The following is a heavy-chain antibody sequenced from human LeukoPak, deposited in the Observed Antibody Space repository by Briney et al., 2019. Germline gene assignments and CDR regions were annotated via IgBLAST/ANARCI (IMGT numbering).Heavy chain of an antibody. CDR2: MNPNNTNT. V-gene: IGHV1-8*01. Sequence: ASVKVSCKASGYTFTSYDINWVRQAPGQGLEWMGWMNPNNTNTGYAQKFQGRVTLTRSTSISTAYMELISLRSEDTAVYYCARLVSVATLDYYYGMDVWGQGTTVTVSS. D-gene: IGHD5-12*01. J-gene: IGHJ6*02. CDR3: ARLVSVATLDYYYGMDV. CDR1: GYTFTSYD.